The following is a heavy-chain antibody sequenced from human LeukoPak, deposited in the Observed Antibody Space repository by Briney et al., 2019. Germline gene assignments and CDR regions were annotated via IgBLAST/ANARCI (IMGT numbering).Heavy chain of an antibody. CDR3: AKDHRIQLWFGYFDY. J-gene: IGHJ4*02. D-gene: IGHD5-18*01. V-gene: IGHV3-30*18. Sequence: GRSLRLSCAASGFTFSSYGMHWVRQAPGKGLEWVAVISYDGSNKYYADSVKGRFTISRDNSKNTLYLQMNSLRAEDTAVYYCAKDHRIQLWFGYFDYWGQGTLVTVSS. CDR2: ISYDGSNK. CDR1: GFTFSSYG.